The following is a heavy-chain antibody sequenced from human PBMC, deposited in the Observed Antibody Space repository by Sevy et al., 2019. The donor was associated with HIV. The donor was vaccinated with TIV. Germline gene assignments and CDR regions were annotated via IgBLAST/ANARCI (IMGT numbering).Heavy chain of an antibody. D-gene: IGHD3-22*01. V-gene: IGHV3-23*01. CDR3: AKGPWYYDSSGSYYFDY. Sequence: QLGGSLRLSCAASGFTFSSYAMSWVRQAPGKGLEWVSAISGSGGGTYYADSVKGRFTISRDNSKNTLYLQMNSLRAEDTAVYYCAKGPWYYDSSGSYYFDYWGQGTLVTVSS. CDR1: GFTFSSYA. CDR2: ISGSGGGT. J-gene: IGHJ4*02.